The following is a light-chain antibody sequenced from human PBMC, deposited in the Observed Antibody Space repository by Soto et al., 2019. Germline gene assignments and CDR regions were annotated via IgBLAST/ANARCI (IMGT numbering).Light chain of an antibody. J-gene: IGLJ1*01. CDR3: CSYAGSNTYV. V-gene: IGLV2-23*02. Sequence: QSALTQPASVSGSPGQSITISCTGTSSDVGSYNLVSWYQQHPGKAPKSMIYGVTKRPSGVSNRFSGSKSGNTASLTISGLQAEDEADYYCCSYAGSNTYVFGPGTKLTVL. CDR2: GVT. CDR1: SSDVGSYNL.